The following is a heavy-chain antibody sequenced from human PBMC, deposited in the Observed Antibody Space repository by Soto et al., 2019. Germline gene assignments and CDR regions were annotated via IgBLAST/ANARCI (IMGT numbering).Heavy chain of an antibody. V-gene: IGHV1-69*02. CDR3: GSFRGSYGRDV. Sequence: QVQLVQSGAEVKKPGSSVKVSCKASGGTFSSYTISWVRQAPGQGLEWMARIIPILGIANYAQKFQGRVRFPEEKSTSTAYRERSSLRSEDRAVFYWGSFRGSYGRDVGGQGPTVTVSS. D-gene: IGHD3-10*01. CDR1: GGTFSSYT. J-gene: IGHJ6*02. CDR2: IIPILGIA.